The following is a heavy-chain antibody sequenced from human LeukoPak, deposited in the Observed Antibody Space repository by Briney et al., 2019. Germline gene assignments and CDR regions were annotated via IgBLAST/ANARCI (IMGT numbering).Heavy chain of an antibody. CDR1: GFAFSTYW. CDR2: INQDGSGT. J-gene: IGHJ4*02. Sequence: GGSLRLSCAASGFAFSTYWMTWVRQAPGKGLEWVANINQDGSGTYYADSVTGRFTISRDNAKSSLYLQVNSLRAEDSAVYYCAKGDPVSGVYWGRGTLVTVSS. CDR3: AKGDPVSGVY. V-gene: IGHV3-7*01. D-gene: IGHD3-16*01.